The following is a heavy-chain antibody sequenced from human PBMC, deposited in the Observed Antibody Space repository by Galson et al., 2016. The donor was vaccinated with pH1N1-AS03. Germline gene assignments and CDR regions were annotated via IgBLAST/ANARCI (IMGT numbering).Heavy chain of an antibody. V-gene: IGHV3-9*01. Sequence: SLRLSCAASGFTFDNYAMHWARQAPGKGLEWVSGLSWNSGRIGYADSVKGRFTISRDNAKNSLYLQMNSLRAEDTALYYCARSHGASGSGSYFDYWGQGTLVTVSS. CDR2: LSWNSGRI. CDR3: ARSHGASGSGSYFDY. D-gene: IGHD3-10*01. J-gene: IGHJ4*02. CDR1: GFTFDNYA.